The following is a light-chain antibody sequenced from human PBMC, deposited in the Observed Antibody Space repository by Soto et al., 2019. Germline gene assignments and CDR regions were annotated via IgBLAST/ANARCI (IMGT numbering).Light chain of an antibody. Sequence: EIVMTQSPATLSVSPGERATLSCRASHIVSSNLAWYQQKPGQAPRLLIYGASTRATGIPARFSGSGSGTEFTLTISSLQSEDFAVYYCQQYNNWPSITFGQGTRLEIK. CDR2: GAS. V-gene: IGKV3-15*01. J-gene: IGKJ5*01. CDR1: HIVSSN. CDR3: QQYNNWPSIT.